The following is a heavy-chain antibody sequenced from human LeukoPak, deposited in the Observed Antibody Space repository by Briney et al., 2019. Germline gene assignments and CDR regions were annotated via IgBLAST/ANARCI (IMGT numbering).Heavy chain of an antibody. CDR3: AKSGGGSYS. Sequence: GGSLRLSCAASGFTFSDYYMSWIRQAPGKGLEWISYIHSRGSTTYYADSVKGRFTITRDNAKNTLYLQMNSLRAEDTAVYYCAKSGGGSYSWGQGTLVTVSS. V-gene: IGHV3-11*01. D-gene: IGHD3-10*01. J-gene: IGHJ5*02. CDR1: GFTFSDYY. CDR2: IHSRGSTT.